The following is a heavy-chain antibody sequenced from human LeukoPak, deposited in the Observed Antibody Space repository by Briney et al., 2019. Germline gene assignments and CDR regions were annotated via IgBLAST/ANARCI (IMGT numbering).Heavy chain of an antibody. CDR1: GFTFSSYA. Sequence: GGSLRLSCAASGFTFSSYAMHWVRQAPGKGLEWVAVISYDGSNKYYADSVKGRFTISRYNSKNTLYLQMNSLRAEDTAVYYCARGGWDSSGWYDYFDYWGQGTLVTVSS. V-gene: IGHV3-30-3*01. CDR3: ARGGWDSSGWYDYFDY. J-gene: IGHJ4*02. D-gene: IGHD6-19*01. CDR2: ISYDGSNK.